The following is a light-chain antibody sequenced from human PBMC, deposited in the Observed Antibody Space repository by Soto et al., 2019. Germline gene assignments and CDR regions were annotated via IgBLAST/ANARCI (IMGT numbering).Light chain of an antibody. CDR2: EGS. CDR3: VLYMGSGIWV. V-gene: IGLV2-14*02. Sequence: QSALTQPASVSGSPGQSITISCTATSSDFGIFDLVSWYQQYPGKAPKVIIFEGSKRPSGVSDRFSGSIVGNKAALTISGAQADDESDYYCVLYMGSGIWVFGGGTKLTVL. CDR1: SSDFGIFDL. J-gene: IGLJ3*02.